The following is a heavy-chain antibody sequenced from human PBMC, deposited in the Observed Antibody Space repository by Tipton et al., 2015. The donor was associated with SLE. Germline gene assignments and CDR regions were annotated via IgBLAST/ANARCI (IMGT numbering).Heavy chain of an antibody. V-gene: IGHV4-61*01. D-gene: IGHD2-15*01. CDR2: IHYSGST. CDR1: GGSVSSGSYY. Sequence: TLSLTCSVSGGSVSSGSYYWNWIRQPPGKGLEWIGYIHYSGSTSYNPSLKSRVTILLDMSKNQFSLKLSFVTPADTAVYYCAREYCSGGSCYGALWYFDLWGRGTLVTVSS. J-gene: IGHJ2*01. CDR3: AREYCSGGSCYGALWYFDL.